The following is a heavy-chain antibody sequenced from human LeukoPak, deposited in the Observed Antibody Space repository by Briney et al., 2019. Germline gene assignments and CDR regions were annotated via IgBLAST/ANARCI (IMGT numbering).Heavy chain of an antibody. V-gene: IGHV4-39*07. D-gene: IGHD6-19*01. J-gene: IGHJ4*02. CDR2: IYYSGST. CDR1: GGYISSSSYY. Sequence: PSETLSLTCTVSGGYISSSSYYWGWIRQPPGKGLEWIGRIYYSGSTYYNPSLKSRVTISVDTSKNQFSLKLSSVTAADTAVYYCARSGWYEGGIDWGQGTLVTVSS. CDR3: ARSGWYEGGID.